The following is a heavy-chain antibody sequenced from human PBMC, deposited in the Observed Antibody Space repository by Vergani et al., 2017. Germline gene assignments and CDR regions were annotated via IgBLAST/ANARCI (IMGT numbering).Heavy chain of an antibody. CDR1: GFTFSSYG. D-gene: IGHD5-12*01. CDR2: ISYDGSNK. V-gene: IGHV3-30*03. J-gene: IGHJ4*02. CDR3: ARARGATITPPYYFDY. Sequence: QVQLVESGGGVVQPGRSLRLSCAASGFTFSSYGMHWVRQAPGKGLEWVAVISYDGSNKYYADSVKGRFTISRDNSKNTLYLQMNSLRAEDTAVYYCARARGATITPPYYFDYWGQGTLVTVSS.